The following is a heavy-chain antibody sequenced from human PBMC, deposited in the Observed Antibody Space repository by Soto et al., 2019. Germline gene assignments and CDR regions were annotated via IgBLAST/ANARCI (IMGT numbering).Heavy chain of an antibody. D-gene: IGHD2-8*01. V-gene: IGHV3-23*01. CDR1: GFTFSSYA. J-gene: IGHJ4*02. CDR2: ISGSGGST. Sequence: GGSLRLSCAASGFTFSSYAMSWVRQAPGKGLEWVSAISGSGGSTHYADSVKGRFTISRDNSKNTLYLQMNSLRAEDTALYYCAKDRDIVLILGHDYWGQRTLVTVSS. CDR3: AKDRDIVLILGHDY.